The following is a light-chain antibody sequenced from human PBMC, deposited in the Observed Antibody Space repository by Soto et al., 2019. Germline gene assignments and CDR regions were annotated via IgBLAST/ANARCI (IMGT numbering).Light chain of an antibody. Sequence: EIVLTQSPGTLSLSPGERATLSCRASQSVRSSFLAWYQQKPGQAPRLLIYGASSRATGIPDRFSGSGCGTDFTLTISRLEPEDFAVYYCQQYGGSLTFGGGTKVEIK. V-gene: IGKV3-20*01. CDR2: GAS. CDR3: QQYGGSLT. CDR1: QSVRSSF. J-gene: IGKJ4*01.